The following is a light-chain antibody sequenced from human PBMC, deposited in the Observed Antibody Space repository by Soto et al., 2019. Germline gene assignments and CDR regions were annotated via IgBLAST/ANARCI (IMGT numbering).Light chain of an antibody. J-gene: IGKJ1*01. V-gene: IGKV3-20*01. CDR3: QQYGSSPRT. CDR2: GAS. CDR1: QSVSSSY. Sequence: EIVLTQSPVTLSLSPGERATLSCRASQSVSSSYLAWYQQKPGQAPTLLIYGASIRAAGIPDRFSGSGSGTDFTLTIRRLEPEDFAVYYCQQYGSSPRTFGQGTKVDIK.